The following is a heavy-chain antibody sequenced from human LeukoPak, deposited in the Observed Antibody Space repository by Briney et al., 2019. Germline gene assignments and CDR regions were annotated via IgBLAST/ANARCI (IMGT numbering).Heavy chain of an antibody. J-gene: IGHJ4*01. CDR2: ISSSGTIE. CDR3: ARDSGRYCTLDSCYTDFDY. Sequence: GGSLRLSCVASGFTLSGHSMNWVRQSPGRGLEWVSYISSSGTIEFYADSVKGRFAISRENGKNALYLQMNSLRAEDTAVYYCARDSGRYCTLDSCYTDFDYWGRGTLVSVSS. CDR1: GFTLSGHS. D-gene: IGHD2-2*02. V-gene: IGHV3-48*04.